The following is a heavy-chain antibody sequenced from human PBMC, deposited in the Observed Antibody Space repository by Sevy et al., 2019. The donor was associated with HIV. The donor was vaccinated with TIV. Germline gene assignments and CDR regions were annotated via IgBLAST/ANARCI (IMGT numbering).Heavy chain of an antibody. V-gene: IGHV3-33*01. CDR1: GFTFSNYG. CDR3: ERGGDFNDRSAKRDFDY. D-gene: IGHD3-22*01. CDR2: IWNDGSNK. J-gene: IGHJ4*02. Sequence: GGSLRLSCAASGFTFSNYGMHWVRQAPGKGLEWVAVIWNDGSNKYNEDSVKGRFTISRDNSKNTLYLQMNSLRVEDTDMYFCERGGDFNDRSAKRDFDYWGQGTLVTVSS.